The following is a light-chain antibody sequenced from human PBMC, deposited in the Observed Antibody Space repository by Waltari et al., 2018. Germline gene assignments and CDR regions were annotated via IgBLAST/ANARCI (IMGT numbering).Light chain of an antibody. Sequence: RGFQREPGQAPVLVIDNDRERPAGIPERFSGSSSGTTVTLTISGAQVEDEADYYCYSVDDNKRVFGGGTKLTVL. J-gene: IGLJ2*01. V-gene: IGLV3-27*01. CDR2: NDR. CDR3: YSVDDNKRV.